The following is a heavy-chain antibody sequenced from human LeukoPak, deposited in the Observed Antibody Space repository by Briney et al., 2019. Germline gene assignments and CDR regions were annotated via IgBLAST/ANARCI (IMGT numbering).Heavy chain of an antibody. Sequence: ASVKVSCKASGYTFTGNYMHWVRQAPGQGLEWMGWINPANGGGTNYEQKFQGRVTMTRDTSINTTYMELRSLRSDDTAVYYCARGSDYSSSWYDWFDPWGQGTLVTVSS. J-gene: IGHJ5*02. CDR2: INPANGGGT. D-gene: IGHD6-13*01. V-gene: IGHV1-2*02. CDR3: ARGSDYSSSWYDWFDP. CDR1: GYTFTGNY.